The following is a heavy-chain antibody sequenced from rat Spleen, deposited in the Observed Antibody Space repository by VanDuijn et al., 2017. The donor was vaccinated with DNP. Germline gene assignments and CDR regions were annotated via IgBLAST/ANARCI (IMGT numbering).Heavy chain of an antibody. V-gene: IGHV4-2*01. Sequence: EVKLVESGGGLVQPGRSLKISCAASGFNFNDNWMGWVRQAPGKGLEWIGHVNKDSSTINYTPSLKDKFTISRDNGQNTLYLQMSKLGSEDTAMYYCARGPNYGGYPDFFDYWGQGVMVTVSS. J-gene: IGHJ2*01. D-gene: IGHD1-11*01. CDR2: VNKDSSTI. CDR3: ARGPNYGGYPDFFDY. CDR1: GFNFNDNW.